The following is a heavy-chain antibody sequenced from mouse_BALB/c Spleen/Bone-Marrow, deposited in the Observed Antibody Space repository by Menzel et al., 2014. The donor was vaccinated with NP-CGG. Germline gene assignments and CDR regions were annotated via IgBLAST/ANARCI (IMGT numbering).Heavy chain of an antibody. D-gene: IGHD1-1*01. CDR2: IYXXXSYT. CDR3: TRSYGSSYEYYFDY. Sequence: XQLQQSGAELVRPGASVKLSCKASGYTFTSXWXNWVXQRPXXGXXWIXXIYXXXSYTNYNQKFKDKATLTVDKSSSTAYMQLSSPTSEDSAVYYCTRSYGSSYEYYFDYWGQGTTLTVSS. CDR1: GYTFTSXW. V-gene: IGHV1-69*02. J-gene: IGHJ2*01.